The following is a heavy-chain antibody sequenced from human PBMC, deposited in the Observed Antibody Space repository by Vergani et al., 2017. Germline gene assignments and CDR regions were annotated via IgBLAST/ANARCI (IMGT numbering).Heavy chain of an antibody. J-gene: IGHJ6*02. Sequence: VQLLESGGGLVQPGGSLRLSCAASGFTFSSYGMHWVRQAPGKGLEWVAVIWYDGSNKYYADSVKGRFTISRDNSKNTLYLQMNSLRAEDTAVYYCARDGGGRHCSSTSCYIGYYGMDVWGQGTTVTVSS. D-gene: IGHD2-2*02. CDR1: GFTFSSYG. CDR2: IWYDGSNK. V-gene: IGHV3-33*08. CDR3: ARDGGGRHCSSTSCYIGYYGMDV.